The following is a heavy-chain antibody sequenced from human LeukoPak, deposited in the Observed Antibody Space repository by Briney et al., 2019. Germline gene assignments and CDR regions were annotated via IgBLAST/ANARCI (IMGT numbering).Heavy chain of an antibody. CDR2: INPSGGST. J-gene: IGHJ4*02. CDR3: ARSNLPYSARYFDY. V-gene: IGHV1-46*01. CDR1: GYTFTSYY. D-gene: IGHD2-15*01. Sequence: ASVKVSCKASGYTFTSYYMHWVRQAPGQGLEWMGIINPSGGSTSYAQKFQGRVTMTRDTSISTAYMELSRLRSDDTGVYYCARSNLPYSARYFDYWGQGTLVTVSS.